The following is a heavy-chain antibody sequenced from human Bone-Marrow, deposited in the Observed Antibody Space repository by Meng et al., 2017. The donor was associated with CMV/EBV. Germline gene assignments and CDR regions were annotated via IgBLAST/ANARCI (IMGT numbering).Heavy chain of an antibody. Sequence: WVRQAPGKGLEWIGSIYYSGSTYYNPSLKSRVTISVDTSKNQFSLKLSSVTAADTAVYYCAREGSTSCYAYWGQGTLVTVSS. V-gene: IGHV4-39*07. CDR2: IYYSGST. J-gene: IGHJ4*02. D-gene: IGHD2-2*01. CDR3: AREGSTSCYAY.